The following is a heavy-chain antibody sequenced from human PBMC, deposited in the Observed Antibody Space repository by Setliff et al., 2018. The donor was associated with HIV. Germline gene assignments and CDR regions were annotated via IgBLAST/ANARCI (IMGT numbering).Heavy chain of an antibody. CDR2: ISYDSRFI. Sequence: GGSLRLSCAASGFTFSNYNMNWVRQAPGKGLEWVSSISYDSRFIYHADSMKGRFTISRDNAKKLVYLQMNSLRAEDTAIYYCARDPSDSSSWYYFHYWGQGALVTVSS. CDR1: GFTFSNYN. D-gene: IGHD6-13*01. CDR3: ARDPSDSSSWYYFHY. V-gene: IGHV3-21*01. J-gene: IGHJ4*02.